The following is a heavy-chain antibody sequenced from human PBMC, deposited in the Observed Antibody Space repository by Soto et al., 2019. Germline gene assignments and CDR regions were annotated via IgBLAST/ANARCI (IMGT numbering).Heavy chain of an antibody. CDR2: VDYSGST. CDR1: GDSVRSGIYY. Sequence: QVQLQESGPGLVKPSETLSLTCTVSGDSVRSGIYYWSWIRQPPGKRLEWLGFVDYSGSTTHNPSLQSRVTISIDTSKNQFSLKLKSVTAADTAVYYCARVGYHSRDYLSKWFDPWGQGTLVNVSS. J-gene: IGHJ5*02. D-gene: IGHD3-22*01. V-gene: IGHV4-61*01. CDR3: ARVGYHSRDYLSKWFDP.